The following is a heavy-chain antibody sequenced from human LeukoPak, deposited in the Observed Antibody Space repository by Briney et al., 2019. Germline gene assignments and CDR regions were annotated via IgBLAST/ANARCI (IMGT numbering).Heavy chain of an antibody. Sequence: PSETLSLTCTVSGGSISSYYWSWIRQPPGKGLEWIGYVYYSGTTNYNPSLKSRVTMSVDTSKKQFSLKLSSVTAADTAVYYCARDGGYYDSWNSFYGYFYFYMDVWGKGTTVTVSS. CDR2: VYYSGTT. CDR3: ARDGGYYDSWNSFYGYFYFYMDV. D-gene: IGHD3-3*01. CDR1: GGSISSYY. V-gene: IGHV4-59*01. J-gene: IGHJ6*03.